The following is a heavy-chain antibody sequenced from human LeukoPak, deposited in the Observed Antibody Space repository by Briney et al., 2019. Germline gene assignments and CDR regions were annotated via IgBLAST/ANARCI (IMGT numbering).Heavy chain of an antibody. CDR2: IIPIFGTA. CDR1: GYTFTSYG. CDR3: ARGAPGRDYYYYYYMDV. Sequence: SVKVSCKASGYTFTSYGISWVRQAPGQGLEWMGGIIPIFGTANYAQKFQGGVTITTDESTSTAYMELSSLRSEDTAVYYCARGAPGRDYYYYYYMDVWGKGTTVTVSS. J-gene: IGHJ6*03. V-gene: IGHV1-69*05. D-gene: IGHD3-10*01.